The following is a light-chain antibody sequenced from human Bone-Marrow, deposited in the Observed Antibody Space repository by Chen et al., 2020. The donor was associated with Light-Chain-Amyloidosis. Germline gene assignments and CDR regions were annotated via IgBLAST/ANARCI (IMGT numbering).Light chain of an antibody. CDR1: SGYIASNY. CDR3: QSYDIAKV. CDR2: EDN. V-gene: IGLV6-57*01. Sequence: NFVLIQPHSVSESPGKTVTISCTRSSGYIASNYVHWYQQRPGRSPTIEIYEDNQRPSVVPDRFSGSIDRSSNSASLTISGLKTEDEGDYYCQSYDIAKVFGGGTKVTVL. J-gene: IGLJ2*01.